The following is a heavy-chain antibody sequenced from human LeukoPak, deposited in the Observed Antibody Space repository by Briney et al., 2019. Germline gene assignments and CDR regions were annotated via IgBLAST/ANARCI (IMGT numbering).Heavy chain of an antibody. CDR1: GFTVSSNY. CDR3: ARVVNSGYGLYFDY. D-gene: IGHD5-12*01. J-gene: IGHJ4*02. Sequence: GGSLRLSCAASGFTVSSNYMSWVRQAPGEGLEWVSVIYSGGSTYYADSVKGRFTISRDNSKNTLYLQMNSLRAEDTAVYYCARVVNSGYGLYFDYWGQGTLVTVSS. CDR2: IYSGGST. V-gene: IGHV3-66*01.